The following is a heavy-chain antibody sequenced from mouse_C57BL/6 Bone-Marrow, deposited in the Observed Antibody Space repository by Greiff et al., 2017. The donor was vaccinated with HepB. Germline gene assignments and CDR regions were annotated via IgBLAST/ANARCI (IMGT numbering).Heavy chain of an antibody. Sequence: RRVESGGDLVKPGGSLKLSCAASGFTFSSYGMSWVRQTPDKRLEWVATISSGGSYTYYPDSVKGRFTISRDNAKNTLYLQMSSLKSEDTAMYYCARQDCYDYDGAWFAYWGQGTLVTVSA. J-gene: IGHJ3*01. CDR3: ARQDCYDYDGAWFAY. D-gene: IGHD2-4*01. CDR1: GFTFSSYG. CDR2: ISSGGSYT. V-gene: IGHV5-6*02.